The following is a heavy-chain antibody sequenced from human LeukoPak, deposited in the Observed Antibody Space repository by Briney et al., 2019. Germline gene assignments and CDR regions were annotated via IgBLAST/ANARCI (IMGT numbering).Heavy chain of an antibody. Sequence: ASVTVSCKASGGTFSSYGISWVRQAPGQGLEWMGWISAYNGNTNNAQKLQGRVTMTTDTSTSTAYMELRSLRSDDTAVYYCARDFRIAVAPDAFDIWGQGTMVTVSS. V-gene: IGHV1-18*01. J-gene: IGHJ3*02. CDR2: ISAYNGNT. CDR3: ARDFRIAVAPDAFDI. D-gene: IGHD6-19*01. CDR1: GGTFSSYG.